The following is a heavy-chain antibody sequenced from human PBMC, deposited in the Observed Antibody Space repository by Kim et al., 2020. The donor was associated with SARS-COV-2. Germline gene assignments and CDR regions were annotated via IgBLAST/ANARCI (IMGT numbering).Heavy chain of an antibody. CDR1: GGSISSYY. CDR2: IYYSGST. D-gene: IGHD3-10*01. V-gene: IGHV4-59*08. Sequence: SETLSLTCTVSGGSISSYYWSWIRQPPGKGLEWIGYIYYSGSTNYNPSLKSRVTISVDTSKNQFSLKLSSVTAADTAVYYCARTQSPVIRSFDYWGQGTLVTVSS. CDR3: ARTQSPVIRSFDY. J-gene: IGHJ4*02.